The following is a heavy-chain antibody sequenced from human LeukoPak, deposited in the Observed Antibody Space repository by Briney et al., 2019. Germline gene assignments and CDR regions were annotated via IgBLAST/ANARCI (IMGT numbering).Heavy chain of an antibody. CDR2: IIPIFGTV. V-gene: IGHV1-69*06. D-gene: IGHD3-22*01. J-gene: IGHJ3*02. Sequence: SVKVSCKASGGTFSSYAISWVRQAPGQGLEWMGGIIPIFGTVNYAQKFQGRVTITADKSTSTAYMELSSLRSEDTAVYYCARSRGYYYDSSGYTRDAFDIWGQGTMVTVSS. CDR3: ARSRGYYYDSSGYTRDAFDI. CDR1: GGTFSSYA.